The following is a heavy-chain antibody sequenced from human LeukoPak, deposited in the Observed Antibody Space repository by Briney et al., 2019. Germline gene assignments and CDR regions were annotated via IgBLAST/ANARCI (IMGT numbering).Heavy chain of an antibody. D-gene: IGHD6-19*01. CDR1: GFPFSSCG. Sequence: GRSLRLSCAASGFPFSSCGMHCVRQAPGKGPEWVAFIRYDGSREFYADSVTGRFTISRDNSKSTVFRQMSILRADDTAVYYCARDLGWLVKLDYWGQGTLVTVSS. CDR2: IRYDGSRE. V-gene: IGHV3-30*02. J-gene: IGHJ4*02. CDR3: ARDLGWLVKLDY.